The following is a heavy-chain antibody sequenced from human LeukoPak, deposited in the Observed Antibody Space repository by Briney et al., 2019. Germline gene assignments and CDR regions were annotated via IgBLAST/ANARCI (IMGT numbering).Heavy chain of an antibody. CDR3: ARVSRYNWNDDFVDFDY. CDR1: GFTFSSYS. V-gene: IGHV3-21*01. J-gene: IGHJ4*02. Sequence: GGSLRLSCAASGFTFSSYSMNWVRQAPREGLEWVSSISSSSSYIYYADSVKGRFTISRDNAKNSLYLQMNSLRAEDTAVYYCARVSRYNWNDDFVDFDYWGQGTLVTVYS. D-gene: IGHD1-1*01. CDR2: ISSSSSYI.